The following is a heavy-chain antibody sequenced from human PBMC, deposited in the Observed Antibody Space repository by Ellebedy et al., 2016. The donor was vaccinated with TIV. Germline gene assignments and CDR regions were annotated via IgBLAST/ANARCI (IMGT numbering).Heavy chain of an antibody. D-gene: IGHD2-21*01. CDR2: IFGSDAST. J-gene: IGHJ4*02. CDR3: AGGGMGDTLEGH. CDR1: GFTFNTYD. Sequence: GESLKISXSASGFTFNTYDMSWVRQVPGKGLEWVSVIFGSDASTFYADYVKGRFTISRDSSENTLYLQMNSLRADDTAVYYCAGGGMGDTLEGHWGQGTLVTVSS. V-gene: IGHV3-23*01.